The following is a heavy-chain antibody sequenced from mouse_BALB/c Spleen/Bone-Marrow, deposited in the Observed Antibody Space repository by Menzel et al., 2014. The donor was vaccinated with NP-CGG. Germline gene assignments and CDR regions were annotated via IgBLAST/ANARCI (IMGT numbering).Heavy chain of an antibody. D-gene: IGHD2-3*01. CDR1: GCSITSDYA. Sequence: EVKLQESGPGLVKPSQSLSLTCTVTGCSITSDYAWNWIRQFPGNKLEWMGYISYSGSTSYNPSLKSRISVTRDTSKNQFFLQLNSVTTEDTATYYCARRYDGYYGYFDVWGAGTTVTVSS. CDR3: ARRYDGYYGYFDV. J-gene: IGHJ1*01. V-gene: IGHV3-2*02. CDR2: ISYSGST.